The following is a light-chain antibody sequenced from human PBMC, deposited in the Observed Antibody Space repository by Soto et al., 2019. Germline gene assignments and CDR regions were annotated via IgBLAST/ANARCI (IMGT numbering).Light chain of an antibody. Sequence: DIQMTQSPSSLSASIGDRVTITCRASQSISSELCWYQQIPWNAPKLLMYASILLGGVTSRFSGSGAETDFTLTITSLQPEDVATYYCQQGHGTVGQGTKVEVK. CDR3: QQGHGT. CDR2: AS. J-gene: IGKJ1*01. V-gene: IGKV1-39*01. CDR1: QSISSE.